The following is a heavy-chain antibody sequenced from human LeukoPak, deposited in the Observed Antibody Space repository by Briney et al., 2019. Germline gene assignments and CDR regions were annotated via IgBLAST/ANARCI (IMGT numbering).Heavy chain of an antibody. V-gene: IGHV3-30*03. CDR3: ARGSSSGWYDMDDY. Sequence: PGGSLRLSCAASGFTFSSYGMHWVRQAPGKGLEWVAVISYDGSNKYYADSVKGRFTISRDNSKNTLYLQMNSLRAEDTAVYYCARGSSSGWYDMDDYWGQGTLVTVSS. CDR2: ISYDGSNK. CDR1: GFTFSSYG. J-gene: IGHJ4*02. D-gene: IGHD6-19*01.